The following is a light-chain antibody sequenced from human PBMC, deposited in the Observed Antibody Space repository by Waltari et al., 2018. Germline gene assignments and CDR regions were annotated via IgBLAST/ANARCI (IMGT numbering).Light chain of an antibody. Sequence: VLTQSPGTLSLSPGESATLSCRASQSITKKYFAWYQQKPGQAPRLLIYGASSRAAGVPDRFSGSGSGTDFTLTISRLEPEDFAVCYCQQYGSSVMYTFGQGTKLEIK. CDR1: QSITKKY. CDR2: GAS. CDR3: QQYGSSVMYT. V-gene: IGKV3-20*01. J-gene: IGKJ2*01.